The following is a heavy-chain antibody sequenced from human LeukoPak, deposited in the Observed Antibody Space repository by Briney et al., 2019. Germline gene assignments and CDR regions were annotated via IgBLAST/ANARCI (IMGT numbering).Heavy chain of an antibody. CDR1: GFNFSSFG. CDR3: ARDLTGKYYIAY. V-gene: IGHV3-30*02. CDR2: IGYTGTNT. D-gene: IGHD2-8*02. J-gene: IGHJ4*02. Sequence: GGSLTLSCAASGFNFSSFGMHWVRQAPGEGLEWVAYIGYTGTNTHYADSVKGRFTISRDNSKNTVHLQMNSLRAADTALYSCARDLTGKYYIAYWGQGTLVTVSS.